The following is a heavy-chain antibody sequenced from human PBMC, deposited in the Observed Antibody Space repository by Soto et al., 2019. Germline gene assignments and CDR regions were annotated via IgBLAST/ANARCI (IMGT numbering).Heavy chain of an antibody. CDR1: GYIFTSYV. CDR3: ARGTGSSWFDY. J-gene: IGHJ4*02. V-gene: IGHV1-3*01. D-gene: IGHD6-13*01. CDR2: INAGNGNT. Sequence: ASVKVSCKASGYIFTSYVMEWVRQAPGQRLEWMGWINAGNGNTKYSQKFQGRVTITRDTSANTAYMELSSLTSEDTAVYYCARGTGSSWFDYWGQGTQVTVSS.